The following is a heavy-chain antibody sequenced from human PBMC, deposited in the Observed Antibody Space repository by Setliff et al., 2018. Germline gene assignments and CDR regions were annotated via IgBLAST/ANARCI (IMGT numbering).Heavy chain of an antibody. CDR3: ARATPPGYCSGGSCNPHFDY. J-gene: IGHJ4*02. D-gene: IGHD2-15*01. Sequence: ASVKVSCKASGYTFTSYYMHWVRQAPGQGLEWMGIINPSGGSTSYAQKFQGRVTMTRDTSTSTVYMELSSLRSEDTAVYYCARATPPGYCSGGSCNPHFDYWGQGTLVTVSS. CDR2: INPSGGST. V-gene: IGHV1-46*01. CDR1: GYTFTSYY.